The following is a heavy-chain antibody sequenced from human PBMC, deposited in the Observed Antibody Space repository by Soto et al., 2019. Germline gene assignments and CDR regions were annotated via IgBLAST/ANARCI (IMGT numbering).Heavy chain of an antibody. CDR2: ITPFNGNT. Sequence: SVKVSCKASGYTFTYRYLHWVRQAPGQALEWMGWITPFNGNTHYAQKFQDRVTITRDRSMSTGYMELSSLRSEDTAVYYCARLQYSYGSWGSNNYYYYGMDVWGQGTTVTVSS. J-gene: IGHJ6*02. CDR3: ARLQYSYGSWGSNNYYYYGMDV. CDR1: GYTFTYRY. D-gene: IGHD5-18*01. V-gene: IGHV1-45*02.